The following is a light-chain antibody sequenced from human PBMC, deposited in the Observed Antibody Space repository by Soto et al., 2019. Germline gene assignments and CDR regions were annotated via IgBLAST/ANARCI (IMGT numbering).Light chain of an antibody. J-gene: IGKJ1*01. CDR3: QQYYNWPRT. CDR2: GAS. Sequence: EIVMTQSPATLSVSPGERATLSCRASQSVSTNLAWYQQKPGQAPRLVIYGASTRATGIPARFSGSGSGTEFTLTISSLQSEDFAVYFCQQYYNWPRTFGQGTKVDIK. V-gene: IGKV3-15*01. CDR1: QSVSTN.